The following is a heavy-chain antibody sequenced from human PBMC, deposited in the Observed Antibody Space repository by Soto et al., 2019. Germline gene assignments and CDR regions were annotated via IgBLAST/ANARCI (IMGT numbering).Heavy chain of an antibody. J-gene: IGHJ5*02. CDR1: GYTFTSYG. D-gene: IGHD2-2*01. CDR2: ISAYNGNT. Sequence: QVQLVQSGAEVKKPGASVKVSCKASGYTFTSYGISWVRQAPGQGLEWMGWISAYNGNTNYAQKLQGRVTMTTDTATSTAYMELRSLRSDDTAVYYCARAGLDIVVVPADDWFDPWGQGTLVTVSS. CDR3: ARAGLDIVVVPADDWFDP. V-gene: IGHV1-18*01.